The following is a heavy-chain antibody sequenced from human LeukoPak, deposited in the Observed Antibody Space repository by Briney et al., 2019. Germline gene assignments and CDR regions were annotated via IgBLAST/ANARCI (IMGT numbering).Heavy chain of an antibody. J-gene: IGHJ4*02. V-gene: IGHV3-21*01. CDR1: GFTFSSYF. CDR2: ISSTSSYI. D-gene: IGHD2-21*02. Sequence: PGGSLRLSCTASGFTFSSYFMNWVRQAPGKGLEGVSAISSTSSYIYYADSVKGRFTISRDNAKNSLYLQMNSLRAEDTAAYYCARGLCGGDCYSDWGQGTLVTVSS. CDR3: ARGLCGGDCYSD.